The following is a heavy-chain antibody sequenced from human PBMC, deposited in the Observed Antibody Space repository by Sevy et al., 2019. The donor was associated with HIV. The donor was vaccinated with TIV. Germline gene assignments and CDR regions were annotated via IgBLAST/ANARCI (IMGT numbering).Heavy chain of an antibody. J-gene: IGHJ5*02. CDR2: IIPIFGTA. CDR1: GGTFSSYA. D-gene: IGHD2-2*01. Sequence: ASVKVSCKASGGTFSSYAISWVRQAPGQGLEWMGGIIPIFGTANYAQKFQGRVTITADESTGTASMELSSLRSEDTAVYYCARDALGYCSSTSCYVFDPWGQGTLVTVSS. CDR3: ARDALGYCSSTSCYVFDP. V-gene: IGHV1-69*13.